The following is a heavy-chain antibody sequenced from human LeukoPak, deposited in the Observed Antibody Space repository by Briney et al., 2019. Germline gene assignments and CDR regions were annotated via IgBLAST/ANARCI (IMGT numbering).Heavy chain of an antibody. CDR1: GFTFSSYA. D-gene: IGHD6-19*01. V-gene: IGHV3-23*01. CDR2: ISGSGGST. J-gene: IGHJ3*02. Sequence: GGSLRLSCAASGFTFSSYAMSWVRQAPGKGLEWVSAISGSGGSTYCADSVKGRFTISRDNSKNTLYLQMNSLRAEDTAVYYCAKDSMDSSGWTKAFDIWGQGTMVTVSS. CDR3: AKDSMDSSGWTKAFDI.